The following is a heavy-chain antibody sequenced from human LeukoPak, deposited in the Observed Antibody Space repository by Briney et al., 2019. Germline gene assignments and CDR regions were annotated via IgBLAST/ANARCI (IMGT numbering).Heavy chain of an antibody. Sequence: GGSLRLTCAASGFTFSSYAMSWVRQAPGKGLEWVSAISGSGGSTYYADSVEGRFTISRDNSKNTLYLQMNSLRAEDTAVYYCAKSYYDSSGPFDPWGQGTLVTVSS. V-gene: IGHV3-23*01. CDR2: ISGSGGST. CDR1: GFTFSSYA. CDR3: AKSYYDSSGPFDP. J-gene: IGHJ5*02. D-gene: IGHD3-22*01.